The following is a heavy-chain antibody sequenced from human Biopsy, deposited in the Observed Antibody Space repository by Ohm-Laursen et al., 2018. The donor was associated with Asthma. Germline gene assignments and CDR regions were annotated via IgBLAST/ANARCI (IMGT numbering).Heavy chain of an antibody. J-gene: IGHJ4*02. CDR1: GFTFSNYG. V-gene: IGHV3-30*18. CDR2: ISFDGTNR. CDR3: AKEVFPGWELRRGPDS. Sequence: SLRLSCAASGFTFSNYGMHWVRQAPGKGLDWVAVISFDGTNRNYTGSVKGRFTISRDNSRNTLHLEMNSLRAEDTAVYFCAKEVFPGWELRRGPDSWGQGTLVTVSS. D-gene: IGHD1-26*01.